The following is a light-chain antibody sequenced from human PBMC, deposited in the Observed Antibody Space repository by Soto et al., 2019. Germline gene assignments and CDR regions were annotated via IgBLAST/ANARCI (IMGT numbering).Light chain of an antibody. CDR1: SSNIGSNT. CDR2: SNN. J-gene: IGLJ2*01. CDR3: AAWDASLNGVV. Sequence: QLVLTQPPSASGTPGQRVTISCSGSSSNIGSNTVNWYQQLPGTAPKLLIYSNNQRPSWVPDRFSGSKSGTSASLAISGLQSEDEADYYCAAWDASLNGVVFGGGTKLTVL. V-gene: IGLV1-44*01.